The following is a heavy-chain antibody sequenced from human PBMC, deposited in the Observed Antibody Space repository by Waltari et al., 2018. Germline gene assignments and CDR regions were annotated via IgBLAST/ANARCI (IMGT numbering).Heavy chain of an antibody. CDR3: ARVQLRPAYYFDY. D-gene: IGHD2-21*01. V-gene: IGHV4-38-2*01. Sequence: QVQLQESGPGLVKPSETLSLTCAVSGYSISSGYYWGWIRQPPGKGLEWIGSIYHSGSTYYNPSLKSRVTISVDTSKNQFSLKLSSVTAADTAVYYCARVQLRPAYYFDYWGQGTLVTVSS. CDR2: IYHSGST. CDR1: GYSISSGYY. J-gene: IGHJ4*02.